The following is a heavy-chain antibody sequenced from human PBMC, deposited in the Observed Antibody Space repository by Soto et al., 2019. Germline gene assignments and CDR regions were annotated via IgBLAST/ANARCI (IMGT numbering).Heavy chain of an antibody. V-gene: IGHV4-34*01. CDR1: GGSIRSYY. CDR2: INHSGST. CDR3: ARGNEHPLTTVTTDWFDP. D-gene: IGHD4-17*01. Sequence: SATLTITCTVSGGSIRSYYWSCIRQPPGKWLEWIGEINHSGSTNYNPSLKSRVTISVDTSKNQFSLKLSYVTAADTAVYYCARGNEHPLTTVTTDWFDPWGLGTLVTVSS. J-gene: IGHJ5*02.